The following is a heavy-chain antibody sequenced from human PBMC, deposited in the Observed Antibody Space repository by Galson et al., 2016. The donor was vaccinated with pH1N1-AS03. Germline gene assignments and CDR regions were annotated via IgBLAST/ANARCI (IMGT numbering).Heavy chain of an antibody. Sequence: SVKVSCKASGYTFTNYGISWVRQAPGQGLEYMGWIGTYTIYAQKLQGRVTMTTDTSTSTAYMELRSLRSDDTAVYSCARSGSGSFSAGDFWGQGTLVSVSS. CDR3: ARSGSGSFSAGDF. CDR2: IGTYT. V-gene: IGHV1-18*01. D-gene: IGHD3-10*01. CDR1: GYTFTNYG. J-gene: IGHJ4*02.